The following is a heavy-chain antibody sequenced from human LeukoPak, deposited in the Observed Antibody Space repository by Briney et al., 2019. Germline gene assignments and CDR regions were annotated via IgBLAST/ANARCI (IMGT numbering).Heavy chain of an antibody. D-gene: IGHD3-9*01. CDR1: GGSITSATYY. CDR3: ARHRRNYDILTGYYAGPLDI. J-gene: IGHJ3*02. CDR2: IYYFGST. Sequence: PSDTLSLTCTVSGGSITSATYYWGWIRQPPGKGLEWIGNIYYFGSTYNNPSLKSRVTISIHTSKNQFSLKLSSVTAADKAVYRCARHRRNYDILTGYYAGPLDIWGQGTMVTVSS. V-gene: IGHV4-39*01.